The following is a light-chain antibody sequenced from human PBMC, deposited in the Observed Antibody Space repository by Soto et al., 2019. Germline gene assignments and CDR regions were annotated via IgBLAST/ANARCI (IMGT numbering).Light chain of an antibody. Sequence: DIQMTQSPCTLSASVEDRVTITCGASQSISSWLASYQQKPGKAPKLLIYKASSLESGGPSRFSGSGSGTEFTLTISSLQPDDFATYYCQQYNSYSRTFGQGTKVEIK. V-gene: IGKV1-5*03. CDR3: QQYNSYSRT. CDR2: KAS. CDR1: QSISSW. J-gene: IGKJ1*01.